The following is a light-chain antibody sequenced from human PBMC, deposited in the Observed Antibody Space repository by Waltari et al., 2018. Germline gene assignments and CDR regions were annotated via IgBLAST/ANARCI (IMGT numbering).Light chain of an antibody. CDR3: QQYYSAPFA. CDR2: WAS. V-gene: IGKV3-15*01. J-gene: IGKJ2*01. CDR1: QSVSSN. Sequence: EIVMTQSPATLSVSPGERATLSCRASQSVSSNLAWYQQKPGQPPKELIYWASTRESGVPDRFSGSGSGTDFTLTISSLQAEDVAVYYCQQYYSAPFAFGQGTKLEIK.